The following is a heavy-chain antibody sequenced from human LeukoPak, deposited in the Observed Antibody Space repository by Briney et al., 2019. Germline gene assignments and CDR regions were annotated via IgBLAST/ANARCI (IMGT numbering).Heavy chain of an antibody. D-gene: IGHD3-10*01. J-gene: IGHJ3*02. CDR2: INPSGGST. Sequence: ASVKVSCKASGYTFTSYYMHWVRQAPGQGLEWMGIINPSGGSTSYAQKFQGRVTMTTDTSTSTAYMELRSLRSDDTAVYYCARAFKWRGNAFDIWGQGAMVTVSS. V-gene: IGHV1-46*01. CDR3: ARAFKWRGNAFDI. CDR1: GYTFTSYY.